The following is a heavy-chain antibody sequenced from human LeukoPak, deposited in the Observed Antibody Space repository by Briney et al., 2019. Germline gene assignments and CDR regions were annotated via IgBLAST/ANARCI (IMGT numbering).Heavy chain of an antibody. CDR2: IYYSGST. V-gene: IGHV4-59*01. Sequence: SETLSLTCTVSGGSISSYYWSWIRQPPGKGLEWIGDIYYSGSTNYNHSLKSRVTISVDTSKNPSSLKLSSVTAADTAVYYCARGVIVRRDRRFCDYWGQGTLVSVSS. CDR3: ARGVIVRRDRRFCDY. CDR1: GGSISSYY. D-gene: IGHD3-10*02. J-gene: IGHJ4*02.